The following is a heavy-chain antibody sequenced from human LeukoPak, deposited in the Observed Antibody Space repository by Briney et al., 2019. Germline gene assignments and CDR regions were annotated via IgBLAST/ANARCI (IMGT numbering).Heavy chain of an antibody. Sequence: GGSLRLSCAASGFTFSSSWMSWVRQAPGKGLEWVANIKQDGSEKYYVDSVKGRFTISRDNAKNMVFLQMNSLRADDTAVYYCVRDFRSADYWGQGILVTVSS. J-gene: IGHJ4*02. V-gene: IGHV3-7*01. CDR3: VRDFRSADY. CDR1: GFTFSSSW. CDR2: IKQDGSEK.